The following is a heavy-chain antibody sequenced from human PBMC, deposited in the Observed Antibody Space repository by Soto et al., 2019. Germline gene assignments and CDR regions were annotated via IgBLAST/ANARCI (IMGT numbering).Heavy chain of an antibody. J-gene: IGHJ6*02. Sequence: PGGSLRLSCAASGFNFSGSAIHWVHQASGKGLEWVGRIRSRANNYATSSAASVKGRFKFSRDDSKNTAYLQMSTLKTEDTAVYYCNRGQGAPIGDYYDHGMDVWGQGTTVTVSS. CDR1: GFNFSGSA. D-gene: IGHD2-2*02. CDR3: NRGQGAPIGDYYDHGMDV. V-gene: IGHV3-73*01. CDR2: IRSRANNYAT.